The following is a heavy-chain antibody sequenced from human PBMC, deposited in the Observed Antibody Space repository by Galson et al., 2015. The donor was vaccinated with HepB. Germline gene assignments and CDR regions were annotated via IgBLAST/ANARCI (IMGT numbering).Heavy chain of an antibody. J-gene: IGHJ3*02. CDR2: IYPGDSDT. V-gene: IGHV5-51*03. Sequence: QSGAEVKKPGESLKISCKGSGYSFASYWIGWVRQMPGKGLEWMGIIYPGDSDTRYSPSFQGQVTISADKSISTAHLQWSSLKASDTGMNYGARRVHPRSYSGSSGGNDAFDIWGQGTMVTVSS. CDR3: ARRVHPRSYSGSSGGNDAFDI. D-gene: IGHD1-26*01. CDR1: GYSFASYW.